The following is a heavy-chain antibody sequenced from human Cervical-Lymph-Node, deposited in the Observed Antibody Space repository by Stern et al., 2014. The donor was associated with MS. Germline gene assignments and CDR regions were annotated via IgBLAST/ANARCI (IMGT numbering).Heavy chain of an antibody. CDR1: GFTFSSYS. CDR2: ISSGGSYI. D-gene: IGHD4-23*01. J-gene: IGHJ4*02. Sequence: QLVQSGGGLVKPGGSLRLSCAAPGFTFSSYSMNWVLQAPGKGLEWVASISSGGSYIYYADSLKGRFTISRDNAKNSLYLQMNSLRAEDTAVYYCARGRGGNYRYYFDYWGQGTLVTVSS. CDR3: ARGRGGNYRYYFDY. V-gene: IGHV3-21*01.